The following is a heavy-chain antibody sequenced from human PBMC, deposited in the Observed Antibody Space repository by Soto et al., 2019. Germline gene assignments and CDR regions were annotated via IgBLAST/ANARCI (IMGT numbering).Heavy chain of an antibody. CDR2: ISSSSSTI. V-gene: IGHV3-48*02. D-gene: IGHD2-15*01. Sequence: PGGSLRLSCAASGVTFSSYSMNWVRQAPGKGLEWVSYISSSSSTIYYADSVKGRFTISRDNAKNSLYLQMNSLRDEDTAVYYCARDLRYCSGGSCYYYGMDVWGQGTTVTVSS. J-gene: IGHJ6*02. CDR1: GVTFSSYS. CDR3: ARDLRYCSGGSCYYYGMDV.